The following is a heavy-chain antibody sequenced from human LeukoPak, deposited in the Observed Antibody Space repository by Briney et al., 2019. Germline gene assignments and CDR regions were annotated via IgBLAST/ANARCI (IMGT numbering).Heavy chain of an antibody. V-gene: IGHV1-18*01. CDR1: GYTFPTYD. CDR3: LRDLGRFLPPTD. J-gene: IGHJ4*02. CDR2: INALHGDT. D-gene: IGHD1-1*01. Sequence: ASVKVSCKTSGYTFPTYDIHWVRQVPGQGLEWMGWINALHGDTEYAQTFQGRLTMITDTFTTTAYMELRSLTSVDTALYYCLRDLGRFLPPTDWGQGTLVTVSS.